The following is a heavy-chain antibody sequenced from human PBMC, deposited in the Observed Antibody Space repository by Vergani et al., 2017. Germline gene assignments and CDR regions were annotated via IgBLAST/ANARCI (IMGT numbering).Heavy chain of an antibody. CDR1: GFTLSNYD. CDR3: AKHFSGWGIDY. D-gene: IGHD6-19*01. V-gene: IGHV3-30*02. Sequence: QVKLVESGGGVVQRGGSLRLSCATSGFTLSNYDMQWIRQGPGKGLEFVAFIQFDGSNQYYADSVKGRFTLSRDFSKNTLYLQMNSLRTDDTATYYCAKHFSGWGIDYWGQGTWVIVSS. J-gene: IGHJ4*02. CDR2: IQFDGSNQ.